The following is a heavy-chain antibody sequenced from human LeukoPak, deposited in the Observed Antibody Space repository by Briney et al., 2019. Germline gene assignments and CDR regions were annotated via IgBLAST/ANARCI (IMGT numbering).Heavy chain of an antibody. D-gene: IGHD6-6*01. CDR3: AKLFYSSSAGDAFDI. J-gene: IGHJ3*02. CDR1: GFTFSSYA. V-gene: IGHV3-23*01. Sequence: GGSLRLSCAASGFTFSSYAMSWVRQAPGKGLEWVSAISGSGGSTYYADSVKGRFTISRDNSKNTLYRQMNSLRAEDTAVYYCAKLFYSSSAGDAFDIWGQGTMVTVSS. CDR2: ISGSGGST.